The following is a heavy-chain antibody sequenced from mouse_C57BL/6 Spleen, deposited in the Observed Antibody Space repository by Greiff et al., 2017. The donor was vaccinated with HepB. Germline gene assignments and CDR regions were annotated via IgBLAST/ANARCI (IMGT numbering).Heavy chain of an antibody. Sequence: EVKLMESGGGLVKPGGSLKLSCAASGFTFSDYGMHWVRQAPEKGLEWVAYISSGSSTIYYADTVKGRFTISRDNAKNTLFLQMTSLRSEDTAMYYCARNFPYYYGSSPWYFDVWGTGTTVTVSS. CDR3: ARNFPYYYGSSPWYFDV. J-gene: IGHJ1*03. CDR1: GFTFSDYG. V-gene: IGHV5-17*01. CDR2: ISSGSSTI. D-gene: IGHD1-1*01.